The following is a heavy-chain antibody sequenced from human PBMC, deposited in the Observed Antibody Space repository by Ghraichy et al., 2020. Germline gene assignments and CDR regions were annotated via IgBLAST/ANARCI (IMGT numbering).Heavy chain of an antibody. D-gene: IGHD1-14*01. Sequence: GGSLRLSCDASGFTVSNNYVGWVRQAPGKGLEWLSVIYSGGSMYYADSVKGRFINSRNTSRNTVYRQMNSLTAEATAIYYCATGKPIGATGVDYWGQGTLVTVSS. V-gene: IGHV3-53*01. CDR1: GFTVSNNY. J-gene: IGHJ4*02. CDR2: IYSGGSM. CDR3: ATGKPIGATGVDY.